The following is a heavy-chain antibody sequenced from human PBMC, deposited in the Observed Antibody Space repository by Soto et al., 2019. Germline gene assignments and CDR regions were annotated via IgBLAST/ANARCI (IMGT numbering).Heavy chain of an antibody. CDR1: GFTFGTYC. CDR2: IKPDGSER. D-gene: IGHD7-27*01. Sequence: EVQLVESGGGLVQPGGSLRLSCAASGFTFGTYCMTWVRQAPGKGLECVGNIKPDGSERYYVDSVKGRFTISRDNAKNSLYLHMNSLRAEDTAVYYCATDLNWEQYWGQGTLVNVSS. V-gene: IGHV3-7*04. CDR3: ATDLNWEQY. J-gene: IGHJ4*02.